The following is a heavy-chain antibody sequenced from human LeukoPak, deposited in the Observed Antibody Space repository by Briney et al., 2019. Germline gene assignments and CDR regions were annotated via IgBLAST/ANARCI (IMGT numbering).Heavy chain of an antibody. CDR1: GYTFTSYY. D-gene: IGHD4-17*01. CDR3: ARDLGSFSDYGESLGY. CDR2: INPSGGST. J-gene: IGHJ4*02. V-gene: IGHV1-46*01. Sequence: GASVKVSCKASGYTFTSYYMHWVRQAPGQGLEWMGIINPSGGSTSYAQKFQGRVTMTRDTSTSTVYMELSSLRSEDTAVYYCARDLGSFSDYGESLGYWGQGTLVTV.